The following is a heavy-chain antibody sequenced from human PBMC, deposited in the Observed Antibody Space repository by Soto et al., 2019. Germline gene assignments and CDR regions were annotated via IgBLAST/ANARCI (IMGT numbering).Heavy chain of an antibody. Sequence: QVQLVESGGGVVQPGKSLRLSCAASGFTFSSYGIHWVRQAPGKGLEWVAVISYDGSNKFYADSVKGRFTIPRDNSNGTVYLQMDSLRAEDTAVYYCAKDFLLWGSFPDPGASDYWGQGTLVTVSS. J-gene: IGHJ4*02. CDR2: ISYDGSNK. V-gene: IGHV3-30*18. CDR3: AKDFLLWGSFPDPGASDY. D-gene: IGHD3-16*01. CDR1: GFTFSSYG.